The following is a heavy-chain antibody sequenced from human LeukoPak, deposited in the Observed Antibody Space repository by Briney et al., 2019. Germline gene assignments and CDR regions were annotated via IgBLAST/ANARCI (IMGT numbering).Heavy chain of an antibody. V-gene: IGHV1-69*13. D-gene: IGHD3-10*01. CDR1: GGTFSSYA. CDR2: ITPIFGTA. CDR3: ARLSMVRGVITFDY. J-gene: IGHJ4*02. Sequence: ASVKVSCKASGGTFSSYAISWVRQAPGQGLEWMGGITPIFGTANYAQKFQGRVTITADESTSTAYMELSSLRSEDTAVYYCARLSMVRGVITFDYWGQGTLVTVSS.